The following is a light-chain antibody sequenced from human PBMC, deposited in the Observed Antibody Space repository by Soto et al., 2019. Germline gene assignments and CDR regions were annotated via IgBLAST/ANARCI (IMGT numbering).Light chain of an antibody. V-gene: IGKV1-5*01. J-gene: IGKJ1*01. CDR1: QSISSW. Sequence: DIQMTQSPSTLSASVGDRVTITCRASQSISSWLAWYQQKPGKAPKLLIYDASSLESGVPSRFSGSGSGTEFTLTISSLQPDDFATYYRQQYNSYPWTFGQGTKVEIX. CDR3: QQYNSYPWT. CDR2: DAS.